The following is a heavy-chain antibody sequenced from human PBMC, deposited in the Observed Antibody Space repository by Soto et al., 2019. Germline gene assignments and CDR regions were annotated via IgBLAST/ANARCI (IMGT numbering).Heavy chain of an antibody. Sequence: SETLSLTCAVSGGSIISSNWWNFVRQPPGKGLEWIGEIYHSGSTYYKPSLKSRVAMSVDTSKNQFSLKLTSATAADTAVYYCARRDWSGSTSHFYFDYWGQGVLVTVSS. D-gene: IGHD3-9*01. J-gene: IGHJ4*02. CDR3: ARRDWSGSTSHFYFDY. CDR2: IYHSGST. CDR1: GGSIISSNW. V-gene: IGHV4-4*02.